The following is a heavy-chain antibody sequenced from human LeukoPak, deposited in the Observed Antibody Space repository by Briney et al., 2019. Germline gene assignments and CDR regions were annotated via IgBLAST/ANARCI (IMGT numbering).Heavy chain of an antibody. Sequence: GGSLRLSCAASGFTFSSYSMNWVRQAPGKGLEWVSYISSSSSTIYYADSVKGRFTISRDSFKNTLYLQMNSLRPEDTAVYYCAKEGDYYGSGSYRDGFDIWGQGTRATVSS. J-gene: IGHJ3*02. V-gene: IGHV3-48*01. CDR1: GFTFSSYS. CDR3: AKEGDYYGSGSYRDGFDI. CDR2: ISSSSSTI. D-gene: IGHD3-10*01.